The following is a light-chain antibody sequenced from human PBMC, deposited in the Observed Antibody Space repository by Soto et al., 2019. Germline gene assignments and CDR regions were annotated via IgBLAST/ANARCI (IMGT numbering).Light chain of an antibody. CDR1: SSDIGGYNY. CDR3: CSYAGSSSYV. V-gene: IGLV2-11*01. Sequence: QSALTQPRSVSRSPGQSVTISCTGTSSDIGGYNYVSWYQQHPGKAPKLMIYTVTKRPSGVPDRFSGSKSDNTASLTISGLQADDEADYYCCSYAGSSSYVFGTGTKVTVL. J-gene: IGLJ1*01. CDR2: TVT.